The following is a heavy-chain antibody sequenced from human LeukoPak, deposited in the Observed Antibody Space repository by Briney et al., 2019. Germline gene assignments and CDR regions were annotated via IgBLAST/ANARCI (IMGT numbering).Heavy chain of an antibody. CDR2: IYTSGST. Sequence: SETLSLTCTVSGGSISSGSYYWSWIRQPAGKGLEWIGRIYTSGSTHYNPSLKSRVTISVDTSKNQFSRKLSSVTAADTAVYYCARGIVRYCSSTSCSNWFDPWGQGTLVTVSS. CDR1: GGSISSGSYY. J-gene: IGHJ5*02. D-gene: IGHD2-2*01. CDR3: ARGIVRYCSSTSCSNWFDP. V-gene: IGHV4-61*02.